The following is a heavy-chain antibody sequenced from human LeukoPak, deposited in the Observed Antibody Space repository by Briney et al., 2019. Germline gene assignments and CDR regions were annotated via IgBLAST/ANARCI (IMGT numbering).Heavy chain of an antibody. CDR3: ARNPGYQLLNYYYYMDV. J-gene: IGHJ6*03. Sequence: SETLSLTCTVSGGSISSSSYYWGWIRQPPGKVLEWIGSIYYSGSTYYNPSLKSRVTISVDTSKNQFSLKLSSVTAADTAVYYCARNPGYQLLNYYYYMDVWGKGTTVTVSS. CDR1: GGSISSSSYY. CDR2: IYYSGST. D-gene: IGHD2-2*01. V-gene: IGHV4-39*01.